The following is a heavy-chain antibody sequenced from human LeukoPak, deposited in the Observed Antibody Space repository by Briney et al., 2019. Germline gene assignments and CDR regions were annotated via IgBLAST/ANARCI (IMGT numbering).Heavy chain of an antibody. CDR3: ARGPYSSGWYPYFDY. Sequence: SETLSLTCTVSGGSISSYYWSWIRQPPGKGLEWIGYIYYSGSTNYNPSLKSRVTISVDTSKNQFSLKLSSVTAADTAVYYCARGPYSSGWYPYFDYWGQGTLVTVSS. V-gene: IGHV4-59*01. D-gene: IGHD6-19*01. CDR1: GGSISSYY. J-gene: IGHJ4*02. CDR2: IYYSGST.